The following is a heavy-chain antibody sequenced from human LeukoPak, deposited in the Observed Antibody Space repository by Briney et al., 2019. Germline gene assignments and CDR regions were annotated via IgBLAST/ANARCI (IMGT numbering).Heavy chain of an antibody. CDR2: MNPNSGNT. CDR3: ARGRAATPSDY. CDR1: GYTFTRYD. J-gene: IGHJ4*02. D-gene: IGHD6-25*01. V-gene: IGHV1-8*01. Sequence: ASVKVSCKASGYTFTRYDINWVRQAPGHGLEWMGWMNPNSGNTGYAQKFQGRVTMTRNNSISTAYMELSSLRSEDTAVYYCARGRAATPSDYWGQGTLVTVSS.